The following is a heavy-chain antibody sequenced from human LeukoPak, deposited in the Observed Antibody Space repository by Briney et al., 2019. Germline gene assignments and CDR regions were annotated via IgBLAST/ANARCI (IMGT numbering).Heavy chain of an antibody. CDR3: ARLDYSNFWYFDY. J-gene: IGHJ4*02. V-gene: IGHV4-59*08. D-gene: IGHD4-11*01. CDR1: GGSISSYS. Sequence: SETLSLTCTVSGGSISSYSWSWIRQPPGKGLEWIGYIYYSGSTNYNPSLKSRVTISVDTSKNQFSLKLSSVTAADTAVYYCARLDYSNFWYFDYWGQGTLVTVFS. CDR2: IYYSGST.